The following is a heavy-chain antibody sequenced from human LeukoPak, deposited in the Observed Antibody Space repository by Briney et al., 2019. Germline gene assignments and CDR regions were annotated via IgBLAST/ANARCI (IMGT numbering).Heavy chain of an antibody. CDR2: IYYSGST. J-gene: IGHJ3*02. Sequence: PSETLSLTCTVPGGSISSYYWSWIRQPPGKGLEWIGYIYYSGSTNYNPSLKSRVTISVDTSKNQFSLKLSSVTAADTAAYYCARVRRAFGAFDIWGQGTMVTVSS. CDR3: ARVRRAFGAFDI. V-gene: IGHV4-59*01. D-gene: IGHD3-16*01. CDR1: GGSISSYY.